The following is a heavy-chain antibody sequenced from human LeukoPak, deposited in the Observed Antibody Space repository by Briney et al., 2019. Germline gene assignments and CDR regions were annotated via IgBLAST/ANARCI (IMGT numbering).Heavy chain of an antibody. V-gene: IGHV3-30*03. CDR2: ISYDGSNK. CDR3: ARGTGRKADYGGNSGFDY. J-gene: IGHJ4*02. Sequence: PGRSLRLSCAASGFTFSSYGMHWVRQAPGKGLEWVAVISYDGSNKYYADSVKGRFTISRDNSKNTLYLQMNSLRAEDTAVYYCARGTGRKADYGGNSGFDYWGQGTLVTVSS. D-gene: IGHD4-23*01. CDR1: GFTFSSYG.